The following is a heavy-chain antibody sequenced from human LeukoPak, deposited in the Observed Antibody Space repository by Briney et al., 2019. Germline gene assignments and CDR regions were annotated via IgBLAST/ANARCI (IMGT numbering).Heavy chain of an antibody. J-gene: IGHJ3*02. V-gene: IGHV4-59*12. CDR1: GGSISSYY. D-gene: IGHD3-16*02. CDR3: ARDSHLMITFGGVIVRTAFDI. Sequence: SETLSLTCTVSGGSISSYYWSWIRQPPGKGLEWIGYIYYSGSTNYNPSLKSRVTISVDTSKNQFSLKLSSVTAADTAVYYCARDSHLMITFGGVIVRTAFDIWGQGTMVTVSS. CDR2: IYYSGST.